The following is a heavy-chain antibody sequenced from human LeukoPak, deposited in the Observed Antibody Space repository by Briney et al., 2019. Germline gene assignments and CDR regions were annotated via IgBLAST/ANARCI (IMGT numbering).Heavy chain of an antibody. CDR1: GGTFSSYA. Sequence: ASVKVSCKASGGTFSSYAISWVRQAPGQGLEWMGGIIPIFGTANYAQKFQGRVTITTDESTSTAYKELSSLRSEDTAVYYCARERSTIFGVVTMRWFDPWGQGTLVTVSS. CDR2: IIPIFGTA. V-gene: IGHV1-69*05. J-gene: IGHJ5*02. CDR3: ARERSTIFGVVTMRWFDP. D-gene: IGHD3-3*01.